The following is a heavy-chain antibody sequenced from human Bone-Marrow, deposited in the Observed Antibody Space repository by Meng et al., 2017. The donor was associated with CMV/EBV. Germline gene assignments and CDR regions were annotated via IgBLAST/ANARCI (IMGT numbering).Heavy chain of an antibody. J-gene: IGHJ4*02. V-gene: IGHV3-15*01. CDR1: GLTFSDAW. Sequence: GESLKISCVVSGLTFSDAWMSWVRQAPGKGLEWVGRIKRNSDGGTADYAAPVKGRFIISRNDLKNTLYMQMNSLKTEDTGVYYCTSGGSGYWGQGTLVTVSS. CDR2: IKRNSDGGTA. CDR3: TSGGSGY.